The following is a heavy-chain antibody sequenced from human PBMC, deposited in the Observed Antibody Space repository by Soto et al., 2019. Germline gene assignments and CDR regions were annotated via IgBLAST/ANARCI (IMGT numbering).Heavy chain of an antibody. CDR1: GFTFGDYA. CDR3: TRLYSSSWYPPGGYYYYYMDV. Sequence: GGSLRLSCTASGFTFGDYAMSWFRQAPGKGLEWVGFIRSKAYGGTTEYAASVKGRFTISRDDSKSIAYLQMNSLKTEDTAVYYCTRLYSSSWYPPGGYYYYYMDVWGKGTTVTVSS. D-gene: IGHD6-13*01. J-gene: IGHJ6*03. CDR2: IRSKAYGGTT. V-gene: IGHV3-49*03.